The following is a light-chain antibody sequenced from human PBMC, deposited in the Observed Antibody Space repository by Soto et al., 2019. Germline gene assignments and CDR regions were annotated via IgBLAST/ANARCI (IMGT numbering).Light chain of an antibody. V-gene: IGKV3-15*01. CDR2: GAS. CDR3: QQYNNWWT. Sequence: EIVMTQSPATLSVSPGERATLSCRASQSVSNNLAWYQKKPGQAPRPLIYGASTRSTGIPARFSGGGSGTEFTLTISSLQSEDCAVYYCQQYNNWWTFGQGTRVEIK. J-gene: IGKJ1*01. CDR1: QSVSNN.